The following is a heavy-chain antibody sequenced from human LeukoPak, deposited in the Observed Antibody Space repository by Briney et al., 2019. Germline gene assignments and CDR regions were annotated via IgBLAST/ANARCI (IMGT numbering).Heavy chain of an antibody. CDR3: ARVGSYDSY. D-gene: IGHD2-15*01. V-gene: IGHV4-61*01. CDR1: GGSVSSGSYY. Sequence: SPSETLSLTCTVSGGSVSSGSYYWSWIRQPPGKGLEWIGYIYYSGSTNYNPSLKSRVTISVDKSKNQFSLKLSSVTAADTAVYYCARVGSYDSYWGQGTLVTVSS. J-gene: IGHJ4*02. CDR2: IYYSGST.